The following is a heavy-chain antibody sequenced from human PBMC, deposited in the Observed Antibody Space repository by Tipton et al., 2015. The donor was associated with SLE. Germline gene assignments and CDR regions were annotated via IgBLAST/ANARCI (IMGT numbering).Heavy chain of an antibody. V-gene: IGHV4-59*11. Sequence: TLSLTCTVSGGSISSHYWSWIRQPPGKGLEWIGYIYYSGSTNYNPSLKSRVTISVDTSKNQFSLKLSSVTAADTAVYYCARGISLGYCSSTSCSPYYYYGMDVWGQGTTVTVSS. J-gene: IGHJ6*02. CDR2: IYYSGST. CDR1: GGSISSHY. D-gene: IGHD2-2*01. CDR3: ARGISLGYCSSTSCSPYYYYGMDV.